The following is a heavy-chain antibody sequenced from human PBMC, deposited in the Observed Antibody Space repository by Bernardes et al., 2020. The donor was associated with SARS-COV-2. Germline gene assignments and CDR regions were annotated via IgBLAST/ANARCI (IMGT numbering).Heavy chain of an antibody. J-gene: IGHJ5*02. CDR2: MYHTGST. CDR3: ARVFLRGVNPWFDN. Sequence: SETLSLTCTVSNDSIPNYYLSWIRQPPGKGLEWIAYMYHTGSTHYNPSLKSRVITSVETSKNQFSLKLSSVTAADTAVYYCARVFLRGVNPWFDNWGQGILVTVSS. CDR1: NDSIPNYY. D-gene: IGHD3-10*01. V-gene: IGHV4-59*01.